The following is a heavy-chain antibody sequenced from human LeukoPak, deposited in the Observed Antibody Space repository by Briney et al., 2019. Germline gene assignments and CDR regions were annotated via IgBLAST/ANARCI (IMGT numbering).Heavy chain of an antibody. V-gene: IGHV1-2*02. CDR2: INPNTGDT. Sequence: ASVKVSCKASGYTFTGYYMHWVRQAPGQGLEWMGWINPNTGDTNYAQNFQGRVTMSRDTSISTAYMELSRLTSDDTAVYYCARGHFSGYEDYYYYYMDVWGKGTTVTISS. CDR3: ARGHFSGYEDYYYYYMDV. D-gene: IGHD5-12*01. CDR1: GYTFTGYY. J-gene: IGHJ6*03.